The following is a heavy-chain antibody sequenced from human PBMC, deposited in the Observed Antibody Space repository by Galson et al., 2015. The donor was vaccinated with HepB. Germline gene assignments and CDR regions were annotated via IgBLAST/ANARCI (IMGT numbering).Heavy chain of an antibody. CDR1: GGSISSGGYY. V-gene: IGHV4-31*03. CDR2: IYYSGST. D-gene: IGHD3-3*01. J-gene: IGHJ5*02. CDR3: ARGTLGGVWSGQLYNWFDP. Sequence: TLSLTCTVSGGSISSGGYYWSWIRQHPGKGLEWIGYIYYSGSTYYNPSLKSRVTISVDTSKNQFSLKLSSVTAADTAVYYCARGTLGGVWSGQLYNWFDPWGQGTLVTVSS.